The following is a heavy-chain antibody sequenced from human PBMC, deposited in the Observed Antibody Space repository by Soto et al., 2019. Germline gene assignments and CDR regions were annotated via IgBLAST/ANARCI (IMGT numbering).Heavy chain of an antibody. CDR3: ARHGIQLWAYFDY. CDR2: THYSGRS. Sequence: QLQLQESGPGLVKPSETLSLTCSVSGGSISSNSYYWAWIRQPPGKGLEGIGSTHYSGRSYHSPSLKSRITMFVDTSKNQFSLRLSSVTVADTAMYYCARHGIQLWAYFDYWGQGTLVTVSS. J-gene: IGHJ4*02. D-gene: IGHD5-18*01. CDR1: GGSISSNSYY. V-gene: IGHV4-39*01.